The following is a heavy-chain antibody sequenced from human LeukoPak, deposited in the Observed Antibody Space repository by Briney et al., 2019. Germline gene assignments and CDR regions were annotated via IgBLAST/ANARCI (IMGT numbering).Heavy chain of an antibody. Sequence: PGGSLRLSCVASGFTFSTYWMTWVRQAPGKGLEWVANIKQDGNQNYYVDSVRGRFTISRDNSKNSLYLQMDSLRAEDTAVYYCAKDPTNYWGQGTLVTVSS. D-gene: IGHD1-26*01. J-gene: IGHJ4*02. V-gene: IGHV3-7*01. CDR1: GFTFSTYW. CDR2: IKQDGNQN. CDR3: AKDPTNY.